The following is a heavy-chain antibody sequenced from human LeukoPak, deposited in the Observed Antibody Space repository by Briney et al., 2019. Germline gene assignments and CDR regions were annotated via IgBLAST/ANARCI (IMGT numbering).Heavy chain of an antibody. Sequence: SSVKVSCKASGFTSTNFAVQWVRQARGQRLEWIGWIIVGSGATKCAQDFQERVTITRDLSTSTLYMELRSLTSEDTAVYYCAADLSNPRMGASYLDSWGQGTLVTVSS. CDR3: AADLSNPRMGASYLDS. J-gene: IGHJ4*02. V-gene: IGHV1-58*01. D-gene: IGHD3-16*01. CDR2: IIVGSGAT. CDR1: GFTSTNFA.